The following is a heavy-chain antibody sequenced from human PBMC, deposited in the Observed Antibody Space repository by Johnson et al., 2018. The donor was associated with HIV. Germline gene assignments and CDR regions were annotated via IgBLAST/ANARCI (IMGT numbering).Heavy chain of an antibody. D-gene: IGHD3-10*01. V-gene: IGHV3-30-3*01. Sequence: MKWVRQAPGKGLEWVAVISYGGGNKYYADSVKGRFTISRDNSKNTQYLQMNSLRAEDTAVYYCARVRDRGARDDAFDIWGQGTMVTVSS. J-gene: IGHJ3*02. CDR2: ISYGGGNK. CDR3: ARVRDRGARDDAFDI.